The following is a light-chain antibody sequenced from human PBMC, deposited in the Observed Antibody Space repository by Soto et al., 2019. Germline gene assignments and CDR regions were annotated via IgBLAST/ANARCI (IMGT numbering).Light chain of an antibody. CDR1: SSNIGRNT. CDR2: SNN. J-gene: IGLJ2*01. Sequence: QPVLTQPPSASGTPGQRVTISCSGSSSNIGRNTVNWYQQLLGTAPKLLIYSNNQRPSGVPDRFSGSKSGTSASLAISGLQSEDEADYYCSAWDDSLNGHVVFGGGTKLTVL. CDR3: SAWDDSLNGHVV. V-gene: IGLV1-44*01.